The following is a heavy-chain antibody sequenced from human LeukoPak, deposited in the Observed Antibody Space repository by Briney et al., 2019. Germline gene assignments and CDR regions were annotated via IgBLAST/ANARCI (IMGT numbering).Heavy chain of an antibody. J-gene: IGHJ4*02. CDR2: TSAYNGNT. D-gene: IGHD3-22*01. Sequence: ASVKVSCKASGYTFTSYGISWVRQAPGQGLEWMGWTSAYNGNTNYAQKLQGRVTMTTDTSTSTAYMELRSLRSDDTAVYYCARDYYDSSGYYYVFALVRIFDYWGQGTLVTVSS. CDR1: GYTFTSYG. V-gene: IGHV1-18*01. CDR3: ARDYYDSSGYYYVFALVRIFDY.